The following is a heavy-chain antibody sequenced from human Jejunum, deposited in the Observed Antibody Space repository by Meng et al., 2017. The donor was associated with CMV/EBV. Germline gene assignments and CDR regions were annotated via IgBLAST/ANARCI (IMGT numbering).Heavy chain of an antibody. D-gene: IGHD4-17*01. CDR2: ISGSSTYI. V-gene: IGHV3-21*01. CDR3: ARAIDYGDPNWFDP. Sequence: SGFTFRIHAMNWVRQAPGKGLEWLSYISGSSTYIYHADSVKGRFTISRDNAKNSVYLQMNSLRAEDTAVYYCARAIDYGDPNWFDPWGQGTLVTVSS. J-gene: IGHJ5*02. CDR1: GFTFRIHA.